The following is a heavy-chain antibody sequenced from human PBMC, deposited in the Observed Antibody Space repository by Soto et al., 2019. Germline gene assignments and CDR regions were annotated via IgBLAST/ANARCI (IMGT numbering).Heavy chain of an antibody. CDR2: INPSGSST. J-gene: IGHJ6*02. V-gene: IGHV1-46*01. CDR3: ARPLRFLDPRDNYAMDV. Sequence: QVQLVQSGAEVKKPGASVNVSCKASGYTFTNFHLHWVRQAPGQRLEWMGIINPSGSSTRYAQKSQGRVVMTRDTSTNTVYMELGRLRYEDTAVYYCARPLRFLDPRDNYAMDVWGQGTTVTVSS. CDR1: GYTFTNFH. D-gene: IGHD3-3*01.